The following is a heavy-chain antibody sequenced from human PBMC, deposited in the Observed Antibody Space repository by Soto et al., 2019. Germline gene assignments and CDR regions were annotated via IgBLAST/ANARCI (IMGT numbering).Heavy chain of an antibody. D-gene: IGHD2-15*01. J-gene: IGHJ4*02. CDR3: ARHPNCSGGSCYWLKPGSDFDY. CDR2: IYYSGST. CDR1: GVSISSSSYY. V-gene: IGHV4-39*01. Sequence: QLQLQESGPGLVKPSETLSLTCTVSGVSISSSSYYWGWIRQPPGKGLEWIGGIYYSGSTYYNPSLKSRVTISGDTSKNQFSLKLSSVTAAYTAVYYCARHPNCSGGSCYWLKPGSDFDYWGQGTLVTVSS.